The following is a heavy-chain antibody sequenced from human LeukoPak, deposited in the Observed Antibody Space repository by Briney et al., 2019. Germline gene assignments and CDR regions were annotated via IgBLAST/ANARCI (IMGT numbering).Heavy chain of an antibody. CDR1: GFTFSSCW. Sequence: GGSLRLSCAASGFTFSSCWTSWVRQAPGKGLEWVANIKQDGSEKYYVDSVKGRFTISRDNAKNSLYLQMNSLRAEDTAVYYCARDWGPPDAFDIWGQGTMVTVSS. V-gene: IGHV3-7*01. CDR3: ARDWGPPDAFDI. D-gene: IGHD3-16*01. CDR2: IKQDGSEK. J-gene: IGHJ3*02.